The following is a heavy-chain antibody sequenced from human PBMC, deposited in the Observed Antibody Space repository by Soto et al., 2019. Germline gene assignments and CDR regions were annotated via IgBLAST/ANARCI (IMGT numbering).Heavy chain of an antibody. CDR2: ISYDGSNK. CDR3: AKDTFIWVLWLGERSYGMDV. D-gene: IGHD3-10*01. V-gene: IGHV3-30*18. Sequence: GGSLRLSCAASGFTFSSYGMHWVRQAPGKGLEWVAVISYDGSNKYYADSVKGRFTISRDNSKNTLYLQMNSLRAEDTAVYYCAKDTFIWVLWLGERSYGMDVWGQGTTVTV. CDR1: GFTFSSYG. J-gene: IGHJ6*02.